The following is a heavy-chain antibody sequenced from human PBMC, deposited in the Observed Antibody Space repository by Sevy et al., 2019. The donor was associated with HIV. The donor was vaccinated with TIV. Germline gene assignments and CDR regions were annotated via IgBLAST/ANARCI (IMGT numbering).Heavy chain of an antibody. D-gene: IGHD2-2*01. Sequence: GGSLRLSCAASGFTFSSYGMHWVRQAPGKGLEWVALISNGGSNKYYADSVKGRFTMSRDKSKNTLYLQMNSLRAEDTAVYYCAKEYCSSTSCYPNYYYGMDVWGQGTTVTVSS. J-gene: IGHJ6*02. CDR2: ISNGGSNK. CDR1: GFTFSSYG. V-gene: IGHV3-30*18. CDR3: AKEYCSSTSCYPNYYYGMDV.